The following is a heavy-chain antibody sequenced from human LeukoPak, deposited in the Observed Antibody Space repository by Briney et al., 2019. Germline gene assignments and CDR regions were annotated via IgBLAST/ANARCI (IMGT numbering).Heavy chain of an antibody. J-gene: IGHJ4*02. V-gene: IGHV3-9*01. CDR1: GFTFDDYA. D-gene: IGHD5-18*01. Sequence: PGGFLRLSCAASGFTFDDYAMHWVRQAPGKGLEWVSGISWNSGSIGYADSVKGRFTISRDNAKNSLYLQMNSLRAEDTALYYCAKDIGYSYAQSFDYWGQGTLVTVSS. CDR3: AKDIGYSYAQSFDY. CDR2: ISWNSGSI.